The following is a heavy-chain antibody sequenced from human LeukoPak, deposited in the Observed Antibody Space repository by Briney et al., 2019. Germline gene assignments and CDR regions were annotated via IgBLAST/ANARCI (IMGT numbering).Heavy chain of an antibody. CDR2: INHSGST. J-gene: IGHJ4*02. D-gene: IGHD5-24*01. Sequence: SETLSLTCAVYGGSFSGYYWSWIRQPPGKGLEWIGEINHSGSTNYNPSLKSRVTMSVDTSKNQFSLKLSSVTAADTAVYYCARTSGMATIDYWGQGTLVTVSS. CDR3: ARTSGMATIDY. V-gene: IGHV4-34*01. CDR1: GGSFSGYY.